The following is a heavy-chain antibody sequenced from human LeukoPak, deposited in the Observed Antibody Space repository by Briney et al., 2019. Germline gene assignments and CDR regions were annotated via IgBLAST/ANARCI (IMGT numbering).Heavy chain of an antibody. Sequence: GGSLRLSCAASGFTFSSYSMNWVRQAPGEGLEWVSSISSSSSYIYSADSVKGRFTISRDNAKNSLFLQMNSLRAEDTAVYYCARDLTTVTTFDYWGQGTLVTVSS. V-gene: IGHV3-21*01. J-gene: IGHJ4*02. CDR1: GFTFSSYS. D-gene: IGHD4-17*01. CDR2: ISSSSSYI. CDR3: ARDLTTVTTFDY.